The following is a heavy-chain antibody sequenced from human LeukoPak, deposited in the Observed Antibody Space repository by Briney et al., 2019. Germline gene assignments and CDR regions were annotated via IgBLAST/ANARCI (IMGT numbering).Heavy chain of an antibody. CDR1: GGSIGGDH. CDR2: ISYTGST. D-gene: IGHD3-10*01. V-gene: IGHV4-59*12. CDR3: ARAGSGSYGMDV. Sequence: PSETLSLTCTISGGSIGGDHWSWIRQAPGKGLEWIGYISYTGSTSYNPSLKSRVTISVDRSKNQFSLKLSSVTAADTAVYYCARAGSGSYGMDVWGQGTTVTVSS. J-gene: IGHJ6*02.